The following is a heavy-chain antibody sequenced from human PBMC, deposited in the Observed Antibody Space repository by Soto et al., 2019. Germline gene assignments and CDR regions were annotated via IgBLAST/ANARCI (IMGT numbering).Heavy chain of an antibody. CDR2: IYQSGST. CDR1: GASISSAAYS. J-gene: IGHJ4*02. D-gene: IGHD2-21*02. CDR3: ARGVVTAKNPPRGYFDS. Sequence: QLQLQESGSGLVKPSQTLSLTCAVSGASISSAAYSWSWIRQPPGEGLEWIGYIYQSGSTYYNPSLKSRVTISLDRSRNHFSLNLSSVTAADTAVYYCARGVVTAKNPPRGYFDSWGQGTLVTVSS. V-gene: IGHV4-30-2*01.